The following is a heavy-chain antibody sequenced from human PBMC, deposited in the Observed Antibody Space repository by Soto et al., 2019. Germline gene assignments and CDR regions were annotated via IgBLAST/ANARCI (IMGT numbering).Heavy chain of an antibody. Sequence: ASVKVSCKASGYTFTSYYMHWVRQAPGQGLEWMGIINPSGGSTSYAQKFQGRVTMTRDTSTSTVYMELSSLRSEDTAVYYCARDLAVAGTGPVFGFDYWGQGTLVTVSS. CDR2: INPSGGST. CDR1: GYTFTSYY. V-gene: IGHV1-46*01. J-gene: IGHJ4*02. D-gene: IGHD6-19*01. CDR3: ARDLAVAGTGPVFGFDY.